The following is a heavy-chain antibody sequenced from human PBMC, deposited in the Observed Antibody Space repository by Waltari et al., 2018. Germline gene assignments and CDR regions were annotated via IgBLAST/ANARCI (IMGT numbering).Heavy chain of an antibody. D-gene: IGHD1-26*01. CDR2: MNPNSGNT. CDR1: GYPLTSYD. V-gene: IGHV1-8*03. Sequence: QVQLVQSGAEVKKPGASVKVSCKASGYPLTSYDINWVQQATEQGLEWMGWMNPNSGNTGYAQKLQGRVTITRNTSISTAYMELSSLRSEDTAVYYCARGRIDHFDYWGQGTLVTVSS. CDR3: ARGRIDHFDY. J-gene: IGHJ4*02.